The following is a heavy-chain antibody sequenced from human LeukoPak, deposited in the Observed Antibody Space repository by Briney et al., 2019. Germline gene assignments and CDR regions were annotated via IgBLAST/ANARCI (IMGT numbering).Heavy chain of an antibody. D-gene: IGHD3-3*01. CDR3: ARSYDFWSGYPD. CDR1: GFTVSSNY. J-gene: IGHJ1*01. V-gene: IGHV3-53*01. Sequence: GGSLRLSCAASGFTVSSNYMSWVRQAPGKGLEWVSVIYSGGSTYYADSVKGRFTISRDNSKNTLYLQMNSLRAEDTAVYYCARSYDFWSGYPDWGQGTLVTVSS. CDR2: IYSGGST.